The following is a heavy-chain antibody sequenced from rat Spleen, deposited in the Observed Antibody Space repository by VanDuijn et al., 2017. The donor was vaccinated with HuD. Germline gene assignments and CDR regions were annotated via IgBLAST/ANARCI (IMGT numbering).Heavy chain of an antibody. CDR1: GFTFSNSY. CDR3: ARQTGY. V-gene: IGHV5-22*01. J-gene: IGHJ2*01. CDR2: ISYEGSST. Sequence: EVQLVESGGGLVQPGRSMKLSCAASGFTFSNSYMAWVRQAPTKGLEWVASISYEGSSTYYGDSVKGRFTISRDNAKSTLYLQMNSLRSEDTATYYCARQTGYWGQGVMVTVSS. D-gene: IGHD4-1*01.